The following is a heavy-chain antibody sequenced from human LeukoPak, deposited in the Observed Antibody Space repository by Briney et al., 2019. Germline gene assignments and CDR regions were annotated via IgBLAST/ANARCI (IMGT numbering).Heavy chain of an antibody. J-gene: IGHJ3*02. CDR3: ARVDWGSFAFDI. CDR1: GFTFSSYS. V-gene: IGHV3-48*02. Sequence: GGSLRLSCATSGFTFSSYSMSWVRQTPRKGLEWVSYISTSSSTIYYAESVKGRFTISRDNAESSLYLQMNTLRDEDTAVYYCARVDWGSFAFDIWGQGTMVTVSS. D-gene: IGHD7-27*01. CDR2: ISTSSSTI.